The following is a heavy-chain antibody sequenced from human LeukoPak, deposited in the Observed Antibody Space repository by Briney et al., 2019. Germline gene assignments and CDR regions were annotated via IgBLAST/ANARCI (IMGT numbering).Heavy chain of an antibody. CDR1: EFSVGSNY. CDR2: IYSGGST. V-gene: IGHV3-66*01. Sequence: GGSLRLSCAASEFSVGSNYMTWVRQAPGKGLEWVSLIYSGGSTYYADSVKGRFTISRDNSKNTLYLQMNSLRAEDTAVYYCARVQGRYSYDYWGQGTLVTVSS. CDR3: ARVQGRYSYDY. D-gene: IGHD2-15*01. J-gene: IGHJ4*02.